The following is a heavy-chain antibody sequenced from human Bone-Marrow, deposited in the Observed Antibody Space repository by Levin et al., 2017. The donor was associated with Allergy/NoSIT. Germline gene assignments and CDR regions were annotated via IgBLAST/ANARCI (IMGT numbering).Heavy chain of an antibody. CDR3: ARDEESYGDAFDI. J-gene: IGHJ3*02. D-gene: IGHD3-10*01. CDR2: ISARRTTI. CDR1: GFTFETYG. Sequence: QTGGSLRLSCAASGFTFETYGMIWVRQAPGKGLEWISYISARRTTIYYADSVKGRFTISRDDAKKSLYLQMSSLRAEDTAVYYCARDEESYGDAFDIWGQGTRVTVS. V-gene: IGHV3-48*01.